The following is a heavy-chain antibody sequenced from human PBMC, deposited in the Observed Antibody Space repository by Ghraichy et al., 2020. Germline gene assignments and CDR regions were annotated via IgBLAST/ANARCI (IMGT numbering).Heavy chain of an antibody. CDR2: INHSGST. D-gene: IGHD3-16*02. Sequence: SETLSLTCAVYGGSFSGYYWSWIRQPPGKGLEWIGEINHSGSTNYNPSLKSRVTISVDTSKNQFSLKLSSVTAADTAVYYCARGTYDYVWGSYRYLVRFDYWGQGTLVTVSS. V-gene: IGHV4-34*01. J-gene: IGHJ4*02. CDR3: ARGTYDYVWGSYRYLVRFDY. CDR1: GGSFSGYY.